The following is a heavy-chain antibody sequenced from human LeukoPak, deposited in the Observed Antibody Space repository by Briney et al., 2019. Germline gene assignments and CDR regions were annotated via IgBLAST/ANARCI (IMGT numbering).Heavy chain of an antibody. CDR2: INPNSGGT. D-gene: IGHD3-22*01. CDR1: GYPFIGNY. CDR3: ASLSYYDLSGYFY. Sequence: ASVKVSCKASGYPFIGNYIHWVRQAPGQGLEWMGWINPNSGGTQYSQKFQGRVTLTRDTSITTGYMELSGLTSDDTAVYYCASLSYYDLSGYFYWGPGTLVTVSS. V-gene: IGHV1-2*02. J-gene: IGHJ4*02.